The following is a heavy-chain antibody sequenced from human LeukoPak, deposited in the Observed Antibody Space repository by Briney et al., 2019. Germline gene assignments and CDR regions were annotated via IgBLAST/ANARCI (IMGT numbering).Heavy chain of an antibody. CDR1: GYSFTSYW. CDR2: IYPDDSDT. Sequence: GESLKISCKGSGYSFTSYWIGWVRQMPGKGLEWMAIIYPDDSDTRYSSSFQGQVTISADKSISTAYLQWSSLKASDTAMYYCARHRRTSGYFDYWGQGTLVTVSS. D-gene: IGHD1-26*01. V-gene: IGHV5-51*01. CDR3: ARHRRTSGYFDY. J-gene: IGHJ4*02.